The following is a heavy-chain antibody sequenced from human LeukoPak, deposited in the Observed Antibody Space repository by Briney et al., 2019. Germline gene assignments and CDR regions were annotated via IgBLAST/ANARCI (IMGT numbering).Heavy chain of an antibody. J-gene: IGHJ4*02. CDR1: GFSLGECA. V-gene: IGHV3-23*05. CDR3: VKGPQVGDGYHPDY. Sequence: PGGSLRLSCAASGFSLGECAMSWVRQAPGKGPEWVSAISGSSTYYSDSVKGRFTISRDTSKTTVYLQMNVLREDDTALYYCVKGPQVGDGYHPDYWGQGTLVTVS. CDR2: ISGSST. D-gene: IGHD5-18*01.